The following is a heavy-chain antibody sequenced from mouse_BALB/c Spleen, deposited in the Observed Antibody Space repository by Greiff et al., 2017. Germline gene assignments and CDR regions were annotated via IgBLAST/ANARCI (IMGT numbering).Heavy chain of an antibody. V-gene: IGHV1-7*01. CDR2: INPSTGYT. J-gene: IGHJ3*01. CDR3: ARGHGNYWFAY. D-gene: IGHD2-1*01. CDR1: GYTFTSYW. Sequence: VQLVESGAELAKPGASVKMSCKASGYTFTSYWMHWVKQRPGQGLEWIGYINPSTGYTEYNQKFKDKATLTADKSSSTAYMQLSSLTSEDSAVYYCARGHGNYWFAYWGQGTLVTVSA.